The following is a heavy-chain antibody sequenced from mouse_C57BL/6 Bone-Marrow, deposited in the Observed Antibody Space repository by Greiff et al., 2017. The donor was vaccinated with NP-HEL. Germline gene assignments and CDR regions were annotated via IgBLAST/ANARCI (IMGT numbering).Heavy chain of an antibody. CDR2: INSDGGST. V-gene: IGHV5-2*01. CDR3: ARHSTTVVAGGYFDV. CDR1: EYEFPSHD. J-gene: IGHJ1*03. Sequence: EVQGVESGGGLVQPGESLKLSCESNEYEFPSHDMSWVRKTPEKRLELVAAINSDGGSTYYPDTMERRFIISRDNTKKTLYLQMSSLRSEDTALYYCARHSTTVVAGGYFDVWGTGTTVTVSS. D-gene: IGHD1-1*01.